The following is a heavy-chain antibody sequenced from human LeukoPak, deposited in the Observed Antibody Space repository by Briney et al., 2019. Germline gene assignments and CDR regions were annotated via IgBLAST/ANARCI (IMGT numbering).Heavy chain of an antibody. J-gene: IGHJ4*02. CDR3: ARLSGYDDDFDY. D-gene: IGHD5-12*01. V-gene: IGHV1-3*03. CDR1: GYTFTSYA. CDR2: INAGNGNT. Sequence: GASVKVSCKASGYTFTSYAMHWVRQAPGQRLEWMGWINAGNGNTKYSQEFQGRVTITRDTSASTAYMELSSLRSEDMAVYYCARLSGYDDDFDYWGQGTLVTVSS.